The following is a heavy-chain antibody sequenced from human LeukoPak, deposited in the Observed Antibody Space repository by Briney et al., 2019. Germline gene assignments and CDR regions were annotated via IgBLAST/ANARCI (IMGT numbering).Heavy chain of an antibody. D-gene: IGHD2-2*01. CDR2: ISAYNGNT. Sequence: ASVKVSCKASGYTFTSYGISWVRQAPGQGLEWMGWISAYNGNTNYAQKFQGRVTMTTDTSTSTAYMELRSLRSDDTAVYYCARGGGYCSSTSCYELDGYYYYGMDVWGKGTTVTVSS. CDR3: ARGGGYCSSTSCYELDGYYYYGMDV. V-gene: IGHV1-18*04. J-gene: IGHJ6*04. CDR1: GYTFTSYG.